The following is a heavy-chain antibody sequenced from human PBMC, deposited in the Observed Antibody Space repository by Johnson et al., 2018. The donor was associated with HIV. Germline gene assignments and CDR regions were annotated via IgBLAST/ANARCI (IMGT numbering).Heavy chain of an antibody. J-gene: IGHJ3*02. CDR3: ARETGDDAFDI. CDR2: ISGNSGSI. CDR1: GFTFSSYG. V-gene: IGHV3-9*01. D-gene: IGHD7-27*01. Sequence: VQVVESGGGVVQPGRSLRLSCAASGFTFSSYGMHWVRQAPGKGLEWVSGISGNSGSIDYADSVKGRFTISRDNAKNSLYLQMNSLRAEDTALYYCARETGDDAFDIWGQGTMVTVSS.